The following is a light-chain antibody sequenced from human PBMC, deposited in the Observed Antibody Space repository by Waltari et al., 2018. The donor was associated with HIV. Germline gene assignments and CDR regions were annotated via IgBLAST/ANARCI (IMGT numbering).Light chain of an antibody. Sequence: SSELTQDPAVSVALGQTVRITCQGDSLRSYYASWYQPKPGQAPVPVIYGKNNRPSGIPDRFSGSSSGNTASLTITGAQAEDEADYYCNSRDSSGNHLRVFGGGTKLTVL. CDR2: GKN. CDR3: NSRDSSGNHLRV. V-gene: IGLV3-19*01. CDR1: SLRSYY. J-gene: IGLJ2*01.